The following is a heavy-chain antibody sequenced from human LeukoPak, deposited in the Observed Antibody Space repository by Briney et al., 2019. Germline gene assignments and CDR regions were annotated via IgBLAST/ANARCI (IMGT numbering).Heavy chain of an antibody. J-gene: IGHJ4*02. D-gene: IGHD4-17*01. CDR1: GYTFTSYY. Sequence: ASVKVSCKASGYTFTSYYMHWVRQAPGQGLEWMGIINPSGGSTSYAQKFQGRVTMTRDTSTSTVYMELSSLRSEDTAVYYCARGSPVTNPPAILDYWGQGTLVTVSS. CDR3: ARGSPVTNPPAILDY. CDR2: INPSGGST. V-gene: IGHV1-46*01.